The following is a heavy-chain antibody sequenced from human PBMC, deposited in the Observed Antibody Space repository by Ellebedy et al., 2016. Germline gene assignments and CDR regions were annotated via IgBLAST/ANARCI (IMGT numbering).Heavy chain of an antibody. CDR2: VFHTGTT. CDR1: GGSVSSGY. D-gene: IGHD6-19*01. J-gene: IGHJ3*01. CDR3: AKWNGGWYAFEV. Sequence: GSLRLSCNVSGGSVSSGYWNWIRRLPGKGLEWIGYVFHTGTTNYSPSLTSRVTMSVDTSKSQFSLGLTSVTAAGTAVYYCAKWNGGWYAFEVWGQGTMVTVSS. V-gene: IGHV4-59*02.